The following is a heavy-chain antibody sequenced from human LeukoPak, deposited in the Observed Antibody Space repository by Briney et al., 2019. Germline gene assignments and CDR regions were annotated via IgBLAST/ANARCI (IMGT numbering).Heavy chain of an antibody. D-gene: IGHD4-17*01. CDR2: IRNDGLTQ. J-gene: IGHJ4*02. Sequence: GGSLELSCAASGFTFSSRWMGWVRPAPGKGLEWVANIRNDGLTQYYLDSVKGRFTISRDNAKDSLSLQMNSLRAEDTAVYCCASHGDYCFDLWGQGTLVTVSS. V-gene: IGHV3-7*01. CDR3: ASHGDYCFDL. CDR1: GFTFSSRW.